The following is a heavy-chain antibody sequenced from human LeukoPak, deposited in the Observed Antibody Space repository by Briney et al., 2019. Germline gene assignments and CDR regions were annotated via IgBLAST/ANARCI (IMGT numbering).Heavy chain of an antibody. J-gene: IGHJ3*02. CDR3: AKSNGYGLIDI. Sequence: SETLSLTCIVSGYSISSGYYWGWIRQSPGKGLEWIGNIFYSGSTYYSPSLKSRVTISLDTSRNQFSLKLNSVTAADTAVYYCAKSNGYGLIDIWGQGTMVTVSS. V-gene: IGHV4-38-2*02. CDR1: GYSISSGYY. D-gene: IGHD3-22*01. CDR2: IFYSGST.